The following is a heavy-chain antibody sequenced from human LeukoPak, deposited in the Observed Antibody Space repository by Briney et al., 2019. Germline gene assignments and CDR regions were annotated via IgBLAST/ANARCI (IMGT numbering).Heavy chain of an antibody. Sequence: ASVKVSCKASGGTFSSYAISWVRQAPGQGLEWMGGFDPEDGETIYAQKFQGRVTMTEDTSTDTAYMELSSLRSEDTAVYYCATGEVGAELRYYMDVWGKGTTVTVSS. D-gene: IGHD1-26*01. CDR2: FDPEDGET. J-gene: IGHJ6*03. CDR1: GGTFSSYA. CDR3: ATGEVGAELRYYMDV. V-gene: IGHV1-24*01.